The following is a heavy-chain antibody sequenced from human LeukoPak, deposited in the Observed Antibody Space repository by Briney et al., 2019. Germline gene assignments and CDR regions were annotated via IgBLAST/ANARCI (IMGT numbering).Heavy chain of an antibody. D-gene: IGHD5-18*01. CDR3: ARDYSSAYFDY. J-gene: IGHJ4*02. CDR1: GFTFNNYW. Sequence: GGSLRLSCEASGFTFNNYWMSWLRQTPGKGLEWVANIKQDGSEEYYLDSVKGRFSVSRDNGKDSLYLQMNSLRAEDTAVYYCARDYSSAYFDYWGQGTLVTVSS. CDR2: IKQDGSEE. V-gene: IGHV3-7*01.